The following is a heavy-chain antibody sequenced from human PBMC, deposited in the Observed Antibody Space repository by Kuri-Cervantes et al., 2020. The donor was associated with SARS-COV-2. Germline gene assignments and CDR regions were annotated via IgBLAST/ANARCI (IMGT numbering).Heavy chain of an antibody. Sequence: SETLSLTCTVAGGSISSYYWSWIRQPPGKGLEWIGYIYYSGSTNYNPPLKSRVTISVDTSKNQFSLKLSSVTAADTAVYYCAREGVTDEAYYYYYGMDVWGQGTTVTVSS. V-gene: IGHV4-59*01. J-gene: IGHJ6*02. CDR3: AREGVTDEAYYYYYGMDV. CDR1: GGSISSYY. CDR2: IYYSGST. D-gene: IGHD2-21*02.